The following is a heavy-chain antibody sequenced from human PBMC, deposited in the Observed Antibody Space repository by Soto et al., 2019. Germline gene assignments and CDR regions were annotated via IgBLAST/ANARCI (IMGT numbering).Heavy chain of an antibody. CDR1: GCSISSGGFY. V-gene: IGHV4-31*03. Sequence: SETLSLTCTVSGCSISSGGFYWNWIRQHPGKGLEWIGYIYYSGSTYYNPSLKSRITISVDTSKNQFSLKLTSVTAADTAVYYCARSVDPWGQGTLVTVSS. CDR2: IYYSGST. CDR3: ARSVDP. J-gene: IGHJ5*02.